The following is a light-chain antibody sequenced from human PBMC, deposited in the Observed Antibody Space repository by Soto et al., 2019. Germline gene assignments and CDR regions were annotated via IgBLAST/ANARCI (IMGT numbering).Light chain of an antibody. CDR3: QPYGSSPPLT. V-gene: IGKV3-20*01. Sequence: EIVLTQSTGTLSLSPGERATLSCRASQSVSSSYLAWYQQKPGQAPRLLIYGASSRATGIPDRFSGSGSGTDFTLTISRLEPEDFAVYYCQPYGSSPPLTFGGGTKVEIK. CDR2: GAS. CDR1: QSVSSSY. J-gene: IGKJ4*01.